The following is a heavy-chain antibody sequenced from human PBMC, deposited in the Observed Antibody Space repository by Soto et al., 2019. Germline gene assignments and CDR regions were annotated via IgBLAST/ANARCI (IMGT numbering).Heavy chain of an antibody. CDR1: GYTFTSYA. CDR2: INAGNGNT. V-gene: IGHV1-3*01. Sequence: GASVKVSCKASGYTFTSYAMHWVRQAPGQRLEWMGWINAGNGNTKYSQKFQGRVTITRDTSASTAYMELSSLRSEDTAVYYCARDPNDILSGYYPAGAFDIWGQGTTVTVS. D-gene: IGHD3-9*01. J-gene: IGHJ3*02. CDR3: ARDPNDILSGYYPAGAFDI.